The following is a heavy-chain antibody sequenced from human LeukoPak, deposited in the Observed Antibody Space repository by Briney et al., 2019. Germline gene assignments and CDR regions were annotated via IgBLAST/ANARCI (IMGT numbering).Heavy chain of an antibody. D-gene: IGHD3-22*01. V-gene: IGHV1-24*01. CDR2: FDPEDGET. J-gene: IGHJ4*02. CDR3: ATSREGTWLGLDY. Sequence: ASVKVSCKASGYTFTSYYMHWVRQAPGKGLEWMGGFDPEDGETIYAQKFQGRVTMTEDTSTDTAYMELSSLRSEDTAVYHCATSREGTWLGLDYWGQGTLVTVSS. CDR1: GYTFTSYY.